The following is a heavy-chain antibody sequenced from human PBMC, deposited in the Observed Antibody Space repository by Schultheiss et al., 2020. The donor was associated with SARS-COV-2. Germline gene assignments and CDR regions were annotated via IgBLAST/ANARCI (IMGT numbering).Heavy chain of an antibody. J-gene: IGHJ6*02. CDR1: GGSISSGGYY. CDR2: IYYSGST. Sequence: SETLSLTCTVSGGSISSGGYYWSWIRQHPGKGLEWIGYIYYSGSTYYNPSLKSRVTISVDTSKNQFSLKLSSVTAADTAVYYCARDAYCSSTSCYEGGYYYGMDVWGQGTTVTVSS. CDR3: ARDAYCSSTSCYEGGYYYGMDV. D-gene: IGHD2-2*01. V-gene: IGHV4-31*03.